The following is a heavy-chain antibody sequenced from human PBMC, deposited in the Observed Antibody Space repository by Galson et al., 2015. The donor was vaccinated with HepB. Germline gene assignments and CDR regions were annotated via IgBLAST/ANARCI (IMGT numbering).Heavy chain of an antibody. J-gene: IGHJ4*02. V-gene: IGHV3-15*01. CDR3: TTDLAPLVITFGEAYYFDY. CDR2: IKSKTDGGTT. CDR1: GFTFSNAW. Sequence: LRLSCAASGFTFSNAWMSWVRQAPGKGLEWVGRIKSKTDGGTTDYAAPVKGRFTISRDDSKNTLYLQMNSLKTEDTAVYYCTTDLAPLVITFGEAYYFDYWGQGTLVTVSS. D-gene: IGHD3-16*01.